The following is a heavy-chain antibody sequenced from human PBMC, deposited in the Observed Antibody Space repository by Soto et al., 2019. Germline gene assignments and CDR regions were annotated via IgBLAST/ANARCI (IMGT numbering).Heavy chain of an antibody. Sequence: SETLSLTCAVSGGSISSHNWWSWVRQPPGKGLEWIGEIYHSGSTNYNPSLKSPVTMSVDKSKNQFSLKLTSVTDADTAVYFCVKGGQYYGFDIWGQGTMIT. V-gene: IGHV4-4*02. CDR3: VKGGQYYGFDI. D-gene: IGHD2-2*01. CDR1: GGSISSHNW. CDR2: IYHSGST. J-gene: IGHJ3*02.